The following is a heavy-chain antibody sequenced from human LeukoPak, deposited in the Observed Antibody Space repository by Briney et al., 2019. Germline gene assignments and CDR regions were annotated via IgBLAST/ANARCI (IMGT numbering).Heavy chain of an antibody. D-gene: IGHD6-19*01. CDR1: GYTFTSYG. CDR2: INPNSGGT. J-gene: IGHJ3*02. Sequence: ASVKVSCKASGYTFTSYGISWVRQAPGQGLEWMGWINPNSGGTNYAQKFQGWVTMTRDTSISTAYMELSRLRSDDTAVYYCARAGIAVRMKNAFDIWGQGTMVTVSS. V-gene: IGHV1-2*04. CDR3: ARAGIAVRMKNAFDI.